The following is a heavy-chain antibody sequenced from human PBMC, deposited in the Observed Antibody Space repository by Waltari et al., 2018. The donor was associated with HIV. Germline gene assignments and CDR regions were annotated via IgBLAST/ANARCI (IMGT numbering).Heavy chain of an antibody. Sequence: EVQLVESGGGLIQPGGSLSLSCAASGFTVSSNYMSWVRQAPGKGLEWVSVIYSGGSTYYADSVKGRFNISRDKSKNPLYLQMNSLRAEDTAVYYCALLRLGELSLDYWGQGTLVTVSS. CDR1: GFTVSSNY. D-gene: IGHD3-16*02. CDR3: ALLRLGELSLDY. V-gene: IGHV3-53*01. J-gene: IGHJ4*02. CDR2: IYSGGST.